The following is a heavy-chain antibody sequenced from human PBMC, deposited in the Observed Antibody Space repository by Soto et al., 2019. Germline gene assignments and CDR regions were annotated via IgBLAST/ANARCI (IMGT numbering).Heavy chain of an antibody. CDR3: AKRGEKSFDY. J-gene: IGHJ4*02. V-gene: IGHV3-23*01. D-gene: IGHD3-10*01. Sequence: GGSLRLSCAASGFTFSNSAMSWVRQAPGKGLEWVSAISGSGGSTYYADYVKGRFTISRDNSKNTLYVQMNSLRAEDTAVYYCAKRGEKSFDYWGQGALVTVSS. CDR1: GFTFSNSA. CDR2: ISGSGGST.